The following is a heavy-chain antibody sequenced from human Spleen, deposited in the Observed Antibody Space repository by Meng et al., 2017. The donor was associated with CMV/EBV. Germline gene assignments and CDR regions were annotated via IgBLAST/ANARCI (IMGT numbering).Heavy chain of an antibody. V-gene: IGHV3-30*18. Sequence: QVYLAEAGGGVVQPGRSLGLSCAASEFMFSDYGMHWVRQAPGKAPEWVAFILKDGSDKFYRDSVKGRFTISRDPGKNTLYLQMNSLRAEDTAVYYCAKDGAPYSSDDPPAYWGQGTLVTVSS. CDR3: AKDGAPYSSDDPPAY. CDR2: ILKDGSDK. J-gene: IGHJ4*02. CDR1: EFMFSDYG. D-gene: IGHD6-19*01.